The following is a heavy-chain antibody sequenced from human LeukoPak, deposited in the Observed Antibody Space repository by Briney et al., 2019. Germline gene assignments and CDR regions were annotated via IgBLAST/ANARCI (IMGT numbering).Heavy chain of an antibody. V-gene: IGHV1-69*04. J-gene: IGHJ6*02. CDR3: ARDGSCSSTSCYRYYYYGMDV. D-gene: IGHD2-2*02. CDR1: GGTFSSYA. Sequence: ASVKVSCKASGGTFSSYAISWVRQAPGQGLEWMGRIIPILGIANYAQKFQGRVTITADKSTSTAYMELSSLRSEDTAVYYCARDGSCSSTSCYRYYYYGMDVWGQGTTVTVSS. CDR2: IIPILGIA.